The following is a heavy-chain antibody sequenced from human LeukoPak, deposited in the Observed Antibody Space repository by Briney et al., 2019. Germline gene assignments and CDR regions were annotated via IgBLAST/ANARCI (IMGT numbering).Heavy chain of an antibody. Sequence: GRSLRLPCAASGFTFSSYGMHWVRQAPGKGLEWVAVIWYDGSNKYYADSVKGRFTISRDNSKNTLYLQMNSLRAEDTAVYYCARDREVATRVYYFDYWGQGTLVTVSS. CDR3: ARDREVATRVYYFDY. V-gene: IGHV3-33*01. D-gene: IGHD5-12*01. J-gene: IGHJ4*02. CDR1: GFTFSSYG. CDR2: IWYDGSNK.